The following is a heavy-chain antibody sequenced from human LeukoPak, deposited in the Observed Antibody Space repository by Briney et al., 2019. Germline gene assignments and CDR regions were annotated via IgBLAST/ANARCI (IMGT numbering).Heavy chain of an antibody. D-gene: IGHD3-3*01. Sequence: GSLRLSCAASGFTFSSYSMNWVRQAPGKGLEWVSSISSSSSYIYYADSVKGRSTISRDNAKNSLYLQMNSLRAEDTAVYYCAREYDFWSGYYIDYWGQGTLVTVSS. CDR1: GFTFSSYS. J-gene: IGHJ4*02. CDR3: AREYDFWSGYYIDY. V-gene: IGHV3-21*01. CDR2: ISSSSSYI.